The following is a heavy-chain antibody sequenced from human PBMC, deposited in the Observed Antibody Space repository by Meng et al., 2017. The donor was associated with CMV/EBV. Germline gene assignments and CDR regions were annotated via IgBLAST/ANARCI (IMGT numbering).Heavy chain of an antibody. Sequence: GESLKISCAASGFTFSSYSMNWVRQAPGKGLEWVSSISSSSSYIYYADSVKGRFTISRDNAKNSLYLQMNSLRAEDTAVYYCARDLPHCSSTSCQYYFDYWGQGTRVTVSS. CDR3: ARDLPHCSSTSCQYYFDY. D-gene: IGHD2-2*01. CDR2: ISSSSSYI. CDR1: GFTFSSYS. V-gene: IGHV3-21*01. J-gene: IGHJ4*02.